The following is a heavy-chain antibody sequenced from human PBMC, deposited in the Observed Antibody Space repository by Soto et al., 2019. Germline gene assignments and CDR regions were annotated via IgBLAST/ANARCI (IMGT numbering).Heavy chain of an antibody. V-gene: IGHV4-30-4*01. D-gene: IGHD3-3*01. J-gene: IGHJ6*02. CDR1: GGSISSGDYY. CDR2: IYYSGST. Sequence: LSLTCTVSGGSISSGDYYWSWIRQPPGKGLEWIGYIYYSGSTYYNPSLKSRVTISVDTSKNQFSLKLSSVTAADTAVYYCARGNYDFWSGYFSMDVWGQGTTVTVSS. CDR3: ARGNYDFWSGYFSMDV.